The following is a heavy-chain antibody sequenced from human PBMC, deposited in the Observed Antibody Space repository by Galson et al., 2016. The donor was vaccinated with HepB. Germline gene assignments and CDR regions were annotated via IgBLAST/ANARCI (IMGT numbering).Heavy chain of an antibody. CDR3: ARTYYDSSGYMFYFDY. V-gene: IGHV3-21*01. Sequence: SLRLSCAASGFSFSSYSMNWVRQAPGKGLEWVSPLSSGSSYIYYADSLKGRFTISRDNAENSLYLQMSSLRAEDTAVYFCARTYYDSSGYMFYFDYWGQGTLVAVSS. CDR1: GFSFSSYS. D-gene: IGHD3-22*01. CDR2: LSSGSSYI. J-gene: IGHJ4*02.